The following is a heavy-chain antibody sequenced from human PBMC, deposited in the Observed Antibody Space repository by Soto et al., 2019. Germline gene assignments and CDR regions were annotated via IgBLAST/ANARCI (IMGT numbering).Heavy chain of an antibody. D-gene: IGHD5-12*01. J-gene: IGHJ4*02. CDR1: GGSISSYY. V-gene: IGHV4-4*07. Sequence: TLSLTCTVSGGSISSYYWSWIRQPPGKGLEWIGRIFSSGSTSFNPSLESRVAMSVDTSKNHFSLNLSSVTAADMAVYYCAREGSYSAYNFAHGIQLWSFDFWGQGALVTVSS. CDR3: AREGSYSAYNFAHGIQLWSFDF. CDR2: IFSSGST.